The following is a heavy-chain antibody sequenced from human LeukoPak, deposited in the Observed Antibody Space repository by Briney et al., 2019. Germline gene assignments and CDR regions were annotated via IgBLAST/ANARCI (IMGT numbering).Heavy chain of an antibody. CDR2: ISGSGGST. V-gene: IGHV3-23*01. CDR1: GFTFSSYA. J-gene: IGHJ6*03. D-gene: IGHD3-3*01. Sequence: GGSLRLSCAASGFTFSSYAMSWVRQAPGKGLEWVSAISGSGGSTYYADSVKGRFTISRDNSKNTLYLQMNSLRAEDTVVYYCAKEGRITIFGVVIRVHRLGGYYMDIWGKGTTVTVSS. CDR3: AKEGRITIFGVVIRVHRLGGYYMDI.